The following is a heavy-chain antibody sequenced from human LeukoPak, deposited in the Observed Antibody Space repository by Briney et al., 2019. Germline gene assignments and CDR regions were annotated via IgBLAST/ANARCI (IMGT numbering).Heavy chain of an antibody. CDR2: IYYSGST. Sequence: SETLSLTCTVSGGSMSPYYWSWIRQPPGKGLEWIGYIYYSGSTNYYPSLKSRVTISVDTSKNQFSLKLSSVTAADTAVYYCARYNWNDADAFDIWGQGTMVTVSS. V-gene: IGHV4-59*01. J-gene: IGHJ3*02. CDR1: GGSMSPYY. CDR3: ARYNWNDADAFDI. D-gene: IGHD1-1*01.